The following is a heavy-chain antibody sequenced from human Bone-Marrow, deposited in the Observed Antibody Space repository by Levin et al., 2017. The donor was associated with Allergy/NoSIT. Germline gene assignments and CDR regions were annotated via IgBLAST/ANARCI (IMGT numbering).Heavy chain of an antibody. V-gene: IGHV3-23*01. J-gene: IGHJ4*02. CDR3: AKGLDYDILTGYDY. Sequence: ETLSLTCAASGFTFSSYAMSWVRQAPGKGLEWVSAISGSGGSTYYADSVKGRFTISRDNSKNTLYLQMNSLRAEDTAVYYCAKGLDYDILTGYDYWGQGTLVTVSS. CDR2: ISGSGGST. CDR1: GFTFSSYA. D-gene: IGHD3-9*01.